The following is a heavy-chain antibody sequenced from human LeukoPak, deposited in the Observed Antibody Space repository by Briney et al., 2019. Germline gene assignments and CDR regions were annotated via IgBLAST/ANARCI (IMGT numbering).Heavy chain of an antibody. Sequence: PGGSLRLSCAASGFXFTRFNMNWVRQAPGKGLELVSSITTSGTYIYYADSVKGRFTISRDNAKNSLYLQMNSLRAEDTAVYYCARPFYYDNNGGEGMDVWGQGTTVTVSS. CDR2: ITTSGTYI. V-gene: IGHV3-21*06. D-gene: IGHD3-22*01. CDR1: GFXFTRFN. J-gene: IGHJ6*02. CDR3: ARPFYYDNNGGEGMDV.